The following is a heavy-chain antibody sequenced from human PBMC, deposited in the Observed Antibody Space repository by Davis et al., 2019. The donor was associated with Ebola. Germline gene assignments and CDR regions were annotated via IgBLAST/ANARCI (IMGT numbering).Heavy chain of an antibody. CDR2: INAGNGNT. D-gene: IGHD1-7*01. CDR1: GYTFTSYA. Sequence: ASVKVSCKASGYTFTSYAMHWVRQAPGQRLEWMGWINAGNGNTKYSQKFQGRVTITRDTSASTAYMELSSLRFEDTAVYYCARGVTGTTDWFDPWGQGTLVTVSS. J-gene: IGHJ5*02. CDR3: ARGVTGTTDWFDP. V-gene: IGHV1-3*01.